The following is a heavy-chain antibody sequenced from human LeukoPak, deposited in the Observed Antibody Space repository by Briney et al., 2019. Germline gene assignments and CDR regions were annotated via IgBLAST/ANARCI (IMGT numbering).Heavy chain of an antibody. CDR2: INHSGST. CDR1: GGSFSGYY. D-gene: IGHD6-19*01. J-gene: IGHJ4*02. Sequence: SETLSLTCAVYGGSFSGYYWSWIRQPPGKGLGWIGEINHSGSTNYNPSLKSRVTISVDTSKNQFSLKLSSVTAADTAVYYCARAGYSSGWSQFDYWGQGTLVTVSS. CDR3: ARAGYSSGWSQFDY. V-gene: IGHV4-34*01.